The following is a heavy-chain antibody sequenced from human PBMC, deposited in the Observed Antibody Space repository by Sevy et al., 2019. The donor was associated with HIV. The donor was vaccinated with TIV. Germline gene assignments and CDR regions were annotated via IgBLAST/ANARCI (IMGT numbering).Heavy chain of an antibody. CDR3: AKERVYCSGGTCKPGGWFDP. Sequence: ASVKVSCKASGYTFTGYYMHWVRQAPGQGLEWMGWINPNSGGQKYAQKFQGRVTMTRDTSISTAYMELSRLRSDDTAVYYCAKERVYCSGGTCKPGGWFDPWGQGTLVTVSS. J-gene: IGHJ5*02. CDR2: INPNSGGQ. CDR1: GYTFTGYY. V-gene: IGHV1-2*02. D-gene: IGHD2-15*01.